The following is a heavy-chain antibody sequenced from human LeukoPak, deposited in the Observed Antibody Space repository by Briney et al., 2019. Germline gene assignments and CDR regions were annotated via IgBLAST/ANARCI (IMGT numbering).Heavy chain of an antibody. CDR2: ISGSGGST. J-gene: IGHJ4*02. CDR3: SKVWAWSIVGATSFDY. V-gene: IGHV3-23*01. D-gene: IGHD1-26*01. Sequence: GGSLRLSCAASGFTFSSYAMSWVRQAPGKGLEWVSAISGSGGSTYYADSVKGRFTISRDNSKNTLYLQMNSLRAEDTAVYYCSKVWAWSIVGATSFDYWGQGTLVTVSS. CDR1: GFTFSSYA.